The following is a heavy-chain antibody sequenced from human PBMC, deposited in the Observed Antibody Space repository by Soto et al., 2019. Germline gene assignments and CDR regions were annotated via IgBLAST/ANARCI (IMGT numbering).Heavy chain of an antibody. D-gene: IGHD3-3*01. V-gene: IGHV1-2*02. Sequence: QVQLVQSGAEVKKPGASVKVSCKASGYTFTGYYMHWVRQAHGQGLEWMGWINPNSGGTNYAQKFQGRVTMTRDTSISTAYMELSRLRSDDTAVYYCARGGSDFWSGYYTLGDYWGQGTLVTVSS. CDR3: ARGGSDFWSGYYTLGDY. CDR1: GYTFTGYY. CDR2: INPNSGGT. J-gene: IGHJ4*02.